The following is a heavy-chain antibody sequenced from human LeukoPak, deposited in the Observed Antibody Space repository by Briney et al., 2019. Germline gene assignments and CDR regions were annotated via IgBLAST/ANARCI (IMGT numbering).Heavy chain of an antibody. J-gene: IGHJ3*02. Sequence: PSETLSLTCTVSGGSISSSSYHWGWIRQPPGQGLEWIGTIYYSGSTNNNPSLNSRVTISVDTSKNQFSLKLNSGTAADTAVYYCARRKNSGWATDTFDIWGQGTMVTVSS. CDR3: ARRKNSGWATDTFDI. D-gene: IGHD6-19*01. V-gene: IGHV4-39*07. CDR1: GGSISSSSYH. CDR2: IYYSGST.